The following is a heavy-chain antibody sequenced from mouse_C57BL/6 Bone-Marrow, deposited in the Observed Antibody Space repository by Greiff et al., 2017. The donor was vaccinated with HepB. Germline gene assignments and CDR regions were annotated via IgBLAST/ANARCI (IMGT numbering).Heavy chain of an antibody. J-gene: IGHJ2*01. Sequence: QVQLQQSGAELVRPGASVTLSCKASGYTFTDYEMHWVKQTPVHGLEWIGAIDPETGGTAYNQKFKGKAILTADKSSSTAYMELRSLTSEDSAVYYCARLVLRSFYYFDYWGQGTTLTVSS. CDR2: IDPETGGT. CDR1: GYTFTDYE. V-gene: IGHV1-15*01. D-gene: IGHD1-1*01. CDR3: ARLVLRSFYYFDY.